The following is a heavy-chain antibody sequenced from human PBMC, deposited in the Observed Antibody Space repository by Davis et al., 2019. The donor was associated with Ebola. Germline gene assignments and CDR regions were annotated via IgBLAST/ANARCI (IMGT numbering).Heavy chain of an antibody. CDR1: GGSISSSNW. CDR2: IYHSGST. V-gene: IGHV4-4*02. CDR3: ARVKYDFWSGYSDY. J-gene: IGHJ4*02. D-gene: IGHD3-3*01. Sequence: MPSETLSLTCAVSGGSISSSNWWCWVRQPPGKGLEWSGEIYHSGSTYYNPSLKSRVTISVDTSKNQFSLKLSSVTAADTAVYYCARVKYDFWSGYSDYWGQGTLVTVSS.